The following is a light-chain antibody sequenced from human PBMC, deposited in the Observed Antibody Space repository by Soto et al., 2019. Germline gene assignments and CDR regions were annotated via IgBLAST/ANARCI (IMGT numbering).Light chain of an antibody. V-gene: IGKV3-20*01. J-gene: IGKJ1*01. CDR3: QQYGSSPVT. CDR2: GAS. Sequence: EIVLTQSPGTLSSSPGERATLSCRASQSIYSRYLAWYQQRPGQPPRLLIRGASARATGISDRFSGSGSGTDFTLTISRLEPEDFAVYYCQQYGSSPVTFGQGTKVDI. CDR1: QSIYSRY.